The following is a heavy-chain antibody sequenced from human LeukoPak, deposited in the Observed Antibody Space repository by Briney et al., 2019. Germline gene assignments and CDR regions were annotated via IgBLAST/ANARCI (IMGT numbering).Heavy chain of an antibody. Sequence: GGSLRLSCAASGFTFSSYAMHWVRQAPGKGLEWVAVISYDGSNKYYADSVKGRFTISRDNSKNTLYLQMNSLRAEDTAVYYCARDSGPKYSYGLPPDYWGQGTLVTVSS. CDR3: ARDSGPKYSYGLPPDY. D-gene: IGHD5-18*01. CDR2: ISYDGSNK. V-gene: IGHV3-30-3*01. CDR1: GFTFSSYA. J-gene: IGHJ4*02.